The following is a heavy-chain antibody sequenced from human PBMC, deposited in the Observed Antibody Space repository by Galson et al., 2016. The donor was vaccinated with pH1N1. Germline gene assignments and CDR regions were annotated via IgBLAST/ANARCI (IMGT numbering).Heavy chain of an antibody. J-gene: IGHJ4*02. CDR3: ARGLSYNSGWVED. Sequence: SVKVSCKVSGYTLTNYDINWVQQAAGQGLEWMGWMNPNSGKSNSAQKFKGRVTMTRDTSISTVYMELSSLRSEDTAVYYCARGLSYNSGWVEDWGQGTLVTVSS. CDR2: MNPNSGKS. CDR1: GYTLTNYD. V-gene: IGHV1-8*01. D-gene: IGHD6-19*01.